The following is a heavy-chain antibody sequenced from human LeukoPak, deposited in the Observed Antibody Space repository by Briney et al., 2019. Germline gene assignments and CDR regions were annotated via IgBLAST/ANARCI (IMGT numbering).Heavy chain of an antibody. CDR1: GFTFSSYS. Sequence: GGSLRLSCAASGFTFSSYSMNWVRQAPGKGLEWVSSISSSSSYIYYADSVKGRFTISRDNAKNSLYLQMNSLRAEDTAVYYCAREGVFCSSTSCQPRFDSWGQGTLVTVSS. CDR3: AREGVFCSSTSCQPRFDS. V-gene: IGHV3-21*01. D-gene: IGHD2-2*01. CDR2: ISSSSSYI. J-gene: IGHJ4*02.